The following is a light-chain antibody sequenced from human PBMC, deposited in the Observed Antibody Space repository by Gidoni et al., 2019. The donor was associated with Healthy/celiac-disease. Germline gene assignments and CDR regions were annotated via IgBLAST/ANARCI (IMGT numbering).Light chain of an antibody. CDR3: CSYAGTYVV. J-gene: IGLJ2*01. CDR2: DVS. V-gene: IGLV2-11*01. CDR1: SSDVGGYNY. Sequence: LTQPRSVSGSPGQSVTISCTGTSSDVGGYNYVSWYQQHPGKAPKLMIYDVSKRPSGVPDRFSGSKSGNTASLTISGLQAEDEADYYCCSYAGTYVVFGGGTKLTVL.